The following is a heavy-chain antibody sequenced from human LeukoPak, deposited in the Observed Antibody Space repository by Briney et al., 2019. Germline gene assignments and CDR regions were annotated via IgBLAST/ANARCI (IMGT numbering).Heavy chain of an antibody. CDR3: ARGCGTESFVGYCSGGSPGLFDP. CDR1: GFTFTSYG. J-gene: IGHJ5*02. CDR2: ISAYNGNT. Sequence: PGGSLKLSCAASGFTFTSYGISWVRQAPGQGLEWMGWISAYNGNTNYAQKLQGRVTMTTDTSTSTAYMELRSLRSDDTAVYYCARGCGTESFVGYCSGGSPGLFDPWGQGTLVTVSS. D-gene: IGHD2-15*01. V-gene: IGHV1-18*01.